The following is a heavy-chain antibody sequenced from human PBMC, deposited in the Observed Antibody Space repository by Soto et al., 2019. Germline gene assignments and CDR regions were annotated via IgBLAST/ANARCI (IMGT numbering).Heavy chain of an antibody. V-gene: IGHV1-18*01. CDR1: GYTFTSYG. CDR2: ISGYNRNT. CDR3: ARRCSSTRCLDL. J-gene: IGHJ2*01. D-gene: IGHD2-2*01. Sequence: QVQLVQSGAEVKKPGASVKVSCKASGYTFTSYGICWVRQAPGQGLEWMGWISGYNRNTNYAQNHQGRVTMTTATSTSTVYMELRSLTSDDTAVYYCARRCSSTRCLDLWGRGTLAIVSS.